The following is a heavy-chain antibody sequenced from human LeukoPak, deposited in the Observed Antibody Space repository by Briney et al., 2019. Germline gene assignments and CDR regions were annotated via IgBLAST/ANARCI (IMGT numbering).Heavy chain of an antibody. CDR1: GFTFSSYS. J-gene: IGHJ4*02. D-gene: IGHD6-13*01. V-gene: IGHV3-21*01. Sequence: SGGSLRLSCAASGFTFSSYSMNWVRQAPGKGLEWVSSISSSSYIYYADSVKGRFTISRDNAKNSLYLQMNSLRAEDTAVYYCARDWSSSSWSFDYWGQGTLVTVSS. CDR3: ARDWSSSSWSFDY. CDR2: ISSSSYI.